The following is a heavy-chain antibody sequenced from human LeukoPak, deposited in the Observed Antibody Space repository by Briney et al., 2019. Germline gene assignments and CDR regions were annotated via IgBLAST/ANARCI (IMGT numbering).Heavy chain of an antibody. J-gene: IGHJ4*02. CDR1: GGSITTFY. CDR3: ARGRGSGWYGRRPEPYYFDY. V-gene: IGHV4-4*07. CDR2: VSVSGGT. D-gene: IGHD6-19*01. Sequence: PSETLSLTCTVSGGSITTFYWSWIRQPAGEGLEWIGRVSVSGGTNYNPSLKSRAAMSVDASKNQLSLKLNSLTAADTAVYYCARGRGSGWYGRRPEPYYFDYWGQGTLVTVSS.